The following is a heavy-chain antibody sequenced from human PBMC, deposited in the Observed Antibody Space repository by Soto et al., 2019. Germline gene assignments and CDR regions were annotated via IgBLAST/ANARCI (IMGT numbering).Heavy chain of an antibody. Sequence: QVQLEESGGGVVQPGRSLRLSCAASGLTFIRHAMHWVRQVPGKGLEWVAAISDDGSKKHYVDSVKGRFSISRDKSRNTVCLQMNSLRAEDTAVYFCAGERETSSWFLSGFEYWGQGTLVTVSS. V-gene: IGHV3-30-3*01. J-gene: IGHJ4*02. CDR1: GLTFIRHA. D-gene: IGHD6-19*01. CDR3: AGERETSSWFLSGFEY. CDR2: ISDDGSKK.